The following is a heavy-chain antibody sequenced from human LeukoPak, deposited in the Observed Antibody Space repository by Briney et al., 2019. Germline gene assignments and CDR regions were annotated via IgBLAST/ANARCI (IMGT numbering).Heavy chain of an antibody. V-gene: IGHV3-30*03. CDR2: ITYDGYYK. D-gene: IGHD3-10*01. CDR1: GFTFSSYG. Sequence: GSSLRLSCAASGFTFSSYGLHWVRQAPGKGLEWVALITYDGYYKYYSDSAKGRFTISSDTSKNTLYLQMNSLRAEDTAVYYCARDLSPVVRASPMGYWGQGTPVTVSS. J-gene: IGHJ4*02. CDR3: ARDLSPVVRASPMGY.